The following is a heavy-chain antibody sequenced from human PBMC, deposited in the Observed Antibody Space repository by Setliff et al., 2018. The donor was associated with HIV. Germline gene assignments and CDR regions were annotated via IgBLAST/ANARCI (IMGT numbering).Heavy chain of an antibody. D-gene: IGHD6-6*01. V-gene: IGHV3-13*01. CDR1: GFAFSDYD. Sequence: GGSLRLSCATSGFAFSDYDFHWVRQVTGEGLEWVSAIGTGGDTYYADSVKGRFTISREKAKNSLYLQMNNVRAGDTAVYYCTRALNGHTSSHYYFGLDVWGQGTTVTVSS. CDR2: IGTGGDT. CDR3: TRALNGHTSSHYYFGLDV. J-gene: IGHJ6*02.